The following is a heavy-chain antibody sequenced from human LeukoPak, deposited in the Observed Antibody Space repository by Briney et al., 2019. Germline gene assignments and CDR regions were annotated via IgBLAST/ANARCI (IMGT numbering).Heavy chain of an antibody. Sequence: SETLSLTCAVSGGSLSGYYWTWIRQPPGKGLEWIGEINHSGSTNYNPSLKSRVTISVDTSKNQFSLKLSSVTAADTAVYYCARGNDAAAGDYWGQGTLVTVSS. CDR2: INHSGST. V-gene: IGHV4-34*01. CDR1: GGSLSGYY. D-gene: IGHD6-13*01. J-gene: IGHJ4*02. CDR3: ARGNDAAAGDY.